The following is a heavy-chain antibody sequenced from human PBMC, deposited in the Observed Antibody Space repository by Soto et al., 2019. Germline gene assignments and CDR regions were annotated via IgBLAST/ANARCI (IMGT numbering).Heavy chain of an antibody. V-gene: IGHV5-51*01. CDR2: IYPGDSDT. D-gene: IGHD3-3*01. CDR1: GYSFTSYW. CDR3: ARQASTILGVVKYYYYYYGMDV. J-gene: IGHJ6*02. Sequence: GESLKISCKGSGYSFTSYWIGWVRQMPGKGLEWMGIIYPGDSDTRYSPSFQGQVTISADKSISTAYLQWSSLKASDTAMYYCARQASTILGVVKYYYYYYGMDVWGQGTTVTVSS.